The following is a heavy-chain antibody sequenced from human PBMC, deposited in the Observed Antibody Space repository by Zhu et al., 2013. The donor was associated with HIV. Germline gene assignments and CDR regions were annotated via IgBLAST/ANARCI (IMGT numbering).Heavy chain of an antibody. Sequence: QVQLVQSGAEVKKPGASVKVSCKASGYTFIGYFMHWVRQAPGQGLEWMGWINPNSGDTNYAQKFQGRVTMTRDTSISTAYMELNRLTSDDTAVYYCARGPFKYYFDYWGQGTLVTVSS. CDR2: INPNSGDT. CDR1: GYTFIGYF. J-gene: IGHJ4*02. CDR3: ARGPFKYYFDY. V-gene: IGHV1-2*02.